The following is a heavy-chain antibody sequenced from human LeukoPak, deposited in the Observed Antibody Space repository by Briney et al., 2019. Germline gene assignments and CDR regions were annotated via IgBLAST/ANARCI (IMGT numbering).Heavy chain of an antibody. CDR3: ARVTGTTCSWCRTYYYYGMDV. D-gene: IGHD1-20*01. CDR2: INHSGST. Sequence: SETLSLTCAVYGGSFSGYYWSWIRQPPGKGLEWIGEINHSGSTNYNPSLKSRVTISVDTSKNQFSLKLSSVTAADTAVYYCARVTGTTCSWCRTYYYYGMDVWGQGTTVTVSS. CDR1: GGSFSGYY. V-gene: IGHV4-34*01. J-gene: IGHJ6*02.